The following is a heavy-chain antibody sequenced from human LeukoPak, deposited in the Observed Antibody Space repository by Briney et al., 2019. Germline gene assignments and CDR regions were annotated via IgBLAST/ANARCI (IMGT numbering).Heavy chain of an antibody. Sequence: GGSLRLSCAASGFTFSSYAMSWVRQAPGKGLEWVANIKQDGSEKYYVDSVKGRFTISRDNAKNSLYLQMNSLSAEDTAVYYCARENPTVFDYWGQGTLVTVSS. CDR2: IKQDGSEK. CDR3: ARENPTVFDY. J-gene: IGHJ4*02. V-gene: IGHV3-7*01. D-gene: IGHD4-17*01. CDR1: GFTFSSYA.